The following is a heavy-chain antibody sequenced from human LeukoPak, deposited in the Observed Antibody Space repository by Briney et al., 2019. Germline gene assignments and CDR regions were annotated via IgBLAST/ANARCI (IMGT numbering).Heavy chain of an antibody. V-gene: IGHV3-30-3*01. J-gene: IGHJ3*02. CDR2: ISYDGSNK. D-gene: IGHD6-13*01. CDR3: ARESKTDSSSWYDAFDI. Sequence: GGSLRLSCAASGFTFSSYAMHWVRQAPGKGLEWVAVISYDGSNKYYADSVKGRFTISRDNSKSTLYLQMNSLRAEDTAVCYCARESKTDSSSWYDAFDIWGQGTMVTVSS. CDR1: GFTFSSYA.